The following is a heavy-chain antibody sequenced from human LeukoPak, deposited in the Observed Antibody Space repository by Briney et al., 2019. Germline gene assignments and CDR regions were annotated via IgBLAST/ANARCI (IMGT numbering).Heavy chain of an antibody. CDR1: GFTFSSYA. D-gene: IGHD1-26*01. V-gene: IGHV3-23*01. Sequence: GGSLRLSCAASGFTFSSYAMSWVRQPPGKGLEWVSTISLVGGSTYYADSVKGRSTISRDNSKNTVYLQMNSLRADDTAVYFCARGKSRGSHIDYWGQGTLVTVSS. CDR3: ARGKSRGSHIDY. J-gene: IGHJ4*02. CDR2: ISLVGGST.